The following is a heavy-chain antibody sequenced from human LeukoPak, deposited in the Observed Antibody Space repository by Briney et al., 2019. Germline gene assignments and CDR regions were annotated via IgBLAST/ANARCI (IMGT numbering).Heavy chain of an antibody. CDR3: ARVTSVAIAVAGVFDY. J-gene: IGHJ4*02. CDR1: GDSITSYY. D-gene: IGHD6-19*01. Sequence: SETLSLTCTVSGDSITSYYWSWIRQPPGKGLEWFGYIYYSGSTYYNPSLKSRVTISVDTSKNQFSLKLSSVTAADTAVYYCARVTSVAIAVAGVFDYWGQGTLVTVSS. V-gene: IGHV4-59*12. CDR2: IYYSGST.